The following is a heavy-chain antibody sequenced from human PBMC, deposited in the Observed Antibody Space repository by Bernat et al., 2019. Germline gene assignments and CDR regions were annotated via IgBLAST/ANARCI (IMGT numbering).Heavy chain of an antibody. J-gene: IGHJ4*02. D-gene: IGHD3-3*01. CDR1: GFTFSSYA. Sequence: EVQLLESGGGLVQPGGSLRLSCAASGFTFSSYAMSWVRQAPGKGLEWVSAISGSGGSTYYADSVKGRFTISRDNSKNTLYLQMNSLRAEDTAVYYCAKKGISDFWSGLRFDYWGQGTLVTVSS. V-gene: IGHV3-23*01. CDR3: AKKGISDFWSGLRFDY. CDR2: ISGSGGST.